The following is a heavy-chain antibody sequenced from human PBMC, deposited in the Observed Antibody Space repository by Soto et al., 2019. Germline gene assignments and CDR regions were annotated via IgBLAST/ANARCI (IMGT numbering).Heavy chain of an antibody. J-gene: IGHJ4*02. CDR1: GYTFTSYA. V-gene: IGHV1-3*01. CDR2: INAGNGNT. CDR3: ARDGPSGRYDINY. Sequence: ASVKVSCKASGYTFTSYAMHWVRQAPGQRLEWMGWINAGNGNTKYSQKFQGRVTITRDTSASTAYMELSSLRSEDTAVYYCARDGPSGRYDINYWGKGTLVTVSS. D-gene: IGHD6-19*01.